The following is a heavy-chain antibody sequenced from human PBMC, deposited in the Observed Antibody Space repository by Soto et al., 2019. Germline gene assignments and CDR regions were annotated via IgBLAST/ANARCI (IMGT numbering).Heavy chain of an antibody. J-gene: IGHJ3*01. CDR3: AALSQAYEWCGYYPTGDAFVF. V-gene: IGHV1-46*01. CDR2: INPSGGST. CDR1: GYTFTIYY. D-gene: IGHD3-3*01. Sequence: ASVNLCCKASGYTFTIYYMHWVRQAPGQGLEWMGIINPSGGSTSYAQKFQGRVTMTRDTSTSTVYMELSSLRSEDTAVYYCAALSQAYEWCGYYPTGDAFVFWCQGNFGHRFL.